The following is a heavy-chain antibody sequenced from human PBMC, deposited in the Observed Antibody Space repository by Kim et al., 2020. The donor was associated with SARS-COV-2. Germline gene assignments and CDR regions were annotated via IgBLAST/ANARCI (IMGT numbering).Heavy chain of an antibody. V-gene: IGHV3-33*01. J-gene: IGHJ4*02. Sequence: GSNKYYADSVKGRFTISRDKSKNTLYLEMKSMRAEDTAVYYCARDILFDYWGQGTLVTVSS. CDR3: ARDILFDY. CDR2: GSNK.